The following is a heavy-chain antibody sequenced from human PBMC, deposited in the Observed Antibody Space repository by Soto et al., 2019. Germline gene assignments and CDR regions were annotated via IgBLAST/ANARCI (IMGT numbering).Heavy chain of an antibody. D-gene: IGHD3-3*01. J-gene: IGHJ4*02. CDR3: AKESTWGYDFWSGYSSPDY. CDR1: GFTFSSYA. Sequence: GSLRLSCAASGFTFSSYAMSWVRQAPGKGLEWVSAISGSGGSTYYADSVKGRFTISRDNSKNTLYLQMNSLRAEDTAVYYCAKESTWGYDFWSGYSSPDYWGQGTLVTVSS. V-gene: IGHV3-23*01. CDR2: ISGSGGST.